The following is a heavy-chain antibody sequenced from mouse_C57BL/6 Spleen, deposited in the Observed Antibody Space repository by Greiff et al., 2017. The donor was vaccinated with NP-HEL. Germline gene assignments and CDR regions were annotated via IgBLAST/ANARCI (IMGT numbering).Heavy chain of an antibody. Sequence: QVQLQQPGAELVKPGASVKLSCKASGYTFTSYWMQWVKQRPGQGLEWIGEIDPSDSYTNYNQKFKGKATLTADTSSSTAYMQLSSLTSEDAAVYYCARRGKRDGSSDYYAMDYWGKGTSVTVSS. CDR2: IDPSDSYT. J-gene: IGHJ4*01. D-gene: IGHD1-1*01. V-gene: IGHV1-50*01. CDR1: GYTFTSYW. CDR3: ARRGKRDGSSDYYAMDY.